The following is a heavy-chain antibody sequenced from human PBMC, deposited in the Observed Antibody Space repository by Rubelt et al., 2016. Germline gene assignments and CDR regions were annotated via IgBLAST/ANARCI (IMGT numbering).Heavy chain of an antibody. CDR2: IRGSGGRT. D-gene: IGHD3-16*01. CDR1: TFSFCAYG. V-gene: IGHV3-23*04. Sequence: EVQLVESGGGLVQPGGPLRLSCAASTFSFCAYGMSWVRQAPGKGLEWVSAIRGSGGRTLSADSVKGRFTISRDNSKTTLDLQMNSLGPDDTAMYYCVGHGSLSRWGQGTLVTVSS. CDR3: VGHGSLSR. J-gene: IGHJ4*02.